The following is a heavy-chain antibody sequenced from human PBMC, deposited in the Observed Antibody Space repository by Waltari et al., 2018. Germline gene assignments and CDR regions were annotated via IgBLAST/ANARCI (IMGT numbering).Heavy chain of an antibody. CDR3: VRHRILQSRGTWFDH. CDR2: IFPGDSDT. Sequence: EVQLVQSGAEMKKSGESLKISCRASGYMFSNYWIGWVRQLPGKGLEWVGLIFPGDSDTRYSPSFQGQVTMSVDTSVSTAYLQWGSLKASDTAIYYCVRHRILQSRGTWFDHWGQGAVVTVSS. CDR1: GYMFSNYW. V-gene: IGHV5-51*01. D-gene: IGHD3-3*02. J-gene: IGHJ5*02.